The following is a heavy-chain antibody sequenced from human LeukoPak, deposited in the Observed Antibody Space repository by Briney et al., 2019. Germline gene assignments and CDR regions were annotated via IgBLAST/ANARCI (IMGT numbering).Heavy chain of an antibody. CDR2: IIPIFGTA. Sequence: SVKVSCKASGGTFSSYAISWVRQAPGQGLEWMGGIIPIFGTANYAQKFQGRVTITADESTSTAYMELSSLRSEDTAVYYCARLTNYYYDSSGYYPSDYWGQGTLVTVSS. CDR3: ARLTNYYYDSSGYYPSDY. CDR1: GGTFSSYA. D-gene: IGHD3-22*01. J-gene: IGHJ4*02. V-gene: IGHV1-69*13.